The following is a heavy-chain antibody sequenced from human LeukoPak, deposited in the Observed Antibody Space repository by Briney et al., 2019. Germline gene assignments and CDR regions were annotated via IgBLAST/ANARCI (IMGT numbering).Heavy chain of an antibody. V-gene: IGHV3-23*01. J-gene: IGHJ4*02. CDR2: INVNGGRT. CDR1: GFTFNNFV. D-gene: IGHD1-26*01. CDR3: VKNLEGAWELHPYDY. Sequence: GGSPRLSCTASGFTFNNFVMTWVRQAPGKGLDWVASINVNGGRTFYADSVKGRCTISRDNSNNTLSLQLHSLKAEDTAVYYCVKNLEGAWELHPYDYWGQGALVTVSS.